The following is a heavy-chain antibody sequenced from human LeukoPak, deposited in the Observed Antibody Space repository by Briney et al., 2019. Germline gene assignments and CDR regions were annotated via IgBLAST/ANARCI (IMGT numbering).Heavy chain of an antibody. V-gene: IGHV3-7*01. J-gene: IGHJ4*02. Sequence: GGSLRLSCAASGFTFSDYYMSWIRQAPGKGLEWVANINEDGSEKYYVDSAKGRFTISRDNAKNSLYLQMNSLRAEDTAVYYCARVQYYDYVWGSYGPQNSDYWGQGTLVTVSS. D-gene: IGHD3-16*01. CDR1: GFTFSDYY. CDR3: ARVQYYDYVWGSYGPQNSDY. CDR2: INEDGSEK.